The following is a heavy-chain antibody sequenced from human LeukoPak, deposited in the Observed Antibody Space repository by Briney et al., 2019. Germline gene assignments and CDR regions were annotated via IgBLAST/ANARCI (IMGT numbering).Heavy chain of an antibody. Sequence: SETLSLTCTVSGGSISSSSYYWGWIRQPPGKGLEWIGSIYDSGSTYYNPSLKSRVTISVDTSKNQFSLKLSSVTAADTAVYYCARQVTVEMATIIRFDPWGQGTLVTVSS. J-gene: IGHJ5*02. CDR1: GGSISSSSYY. CDR2: IYDSGST. D-gene: IGHD5-24*01. CDR3: ARQVTVEMATIIRFDP. V-gene: IGHV4-39*01.